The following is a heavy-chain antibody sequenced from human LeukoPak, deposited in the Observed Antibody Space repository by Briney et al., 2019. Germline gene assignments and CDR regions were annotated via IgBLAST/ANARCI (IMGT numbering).Heavy chain of an antibody. Sequence: ASVKVSCKASGYTFTSYGISWVRQAPGQGLEWMGWINPNSGGTNYAQKFQGRVTMTRDTSISTAYMELSRLRSDDTAVYYCARGTQKYSSSSEGYWGQGTLVTVSS. CDR1: GYTFTSYG. J-gene: IGHJ4*02. CDR3: ARGTQKYSSSSEGY. V-gene: IGHV1-2*02. D-gene: IGHD6-6*01. CDR2: INPNSGGT.